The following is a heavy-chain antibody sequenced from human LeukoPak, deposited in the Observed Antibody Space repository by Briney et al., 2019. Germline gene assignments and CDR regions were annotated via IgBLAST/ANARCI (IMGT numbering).Heavy chain of an antibody. Sequence: SETLSLTCTVSGGSISSSSYYWGWIRQPPGKGLEWIGEINHSGSTNYNPSLKSRVTISVDTSKNQFSLKLSSVTAADTAVYYCARHRDYYGSGSYALDIWGQGTMVTVSS. CDR2: INHSGST. J-gene: IGHJ3*02. D-gene: IGHD3-10*01. V-gene: IGHV4-39*01. CDR1: GGSISSSSYY. CDR3: ARHRDYYGSGSYALDI.